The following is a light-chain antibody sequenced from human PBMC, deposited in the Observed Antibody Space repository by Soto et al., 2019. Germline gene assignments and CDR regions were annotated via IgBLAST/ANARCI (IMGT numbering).Light chain of an antibody. V-gene: IGKV3-11*01. J-gene: IGKJ5*01. CDR2: DAS. CDR1: QSVSSY. Sequence: EIVLTPSPATLSLSPGERATFSCRASQSVSSYLAWFQQKPGQAPRLLIYDASHRATGIAARFSGSGSRTDFTLTISCLEPEYFGVYYCQQHTNWPPSITFGQGTRLEIK. CDR3: QQHTNWPPSIT.